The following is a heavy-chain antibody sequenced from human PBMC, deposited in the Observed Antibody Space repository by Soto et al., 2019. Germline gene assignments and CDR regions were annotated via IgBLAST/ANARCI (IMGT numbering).Heavy chain of an antibody. D-gene: IGHD3-22*01. CDR2: ISAYNGNT. V-gene: IGHV1-18*01. CDR1: GYTFTSYG. J-gene: IGHJ4*02. Sequence: GASVKVSCKASGYTFTSYGISWVRQAPGQGLEWMGWISAYNGNTNYAQKLQGRVTVTTDTSTSTAYMELRSLRSDDTAVYYCASYTQDRQLDYWGQGTLVTVSS. CDR3: ASYTQDRQLDY.